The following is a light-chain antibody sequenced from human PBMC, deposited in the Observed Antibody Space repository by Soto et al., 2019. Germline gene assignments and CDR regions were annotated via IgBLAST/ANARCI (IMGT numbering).Light chain of an antibody. CDR1: QDISTY. J-gene: IGKJ4*01. V-gene: IGKV1-27*01. CDR3: QKHDNAPLT. CDR2: AAY. Sequence: DIQMTQAPSSLSASVGDRVTITCRARQDISTYLAWYRQKPGKVPKLLISAAYTLQSGVPPRFSGGESGTDFALNISSLQPEDGATYYGQKHDNAPLTYGGGTKVEIK.